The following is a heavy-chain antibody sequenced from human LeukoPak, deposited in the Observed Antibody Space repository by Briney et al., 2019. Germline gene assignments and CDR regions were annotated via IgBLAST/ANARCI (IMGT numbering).Heavy chain of an antibody. D-gene: IGHD3-9*01. J-gene: IGHJ5*02. Sequence: SETLSLTCTVSGGSISSSSYYWGWIRQPPGKGLEWIGSIYYSGSTYYNPSLKSRVTISVDTSKNQFSLKLSSVTAADTAVYYCARGSRTYDILTGYLLLNWFDPWGQGTLVTVSS. V-gene: IGHV4-39*01. CDR2: IYYSGST. CDR3: ARGSRTYDILTGYLLLNWFDP. CDR1: GGSISSSSYY.